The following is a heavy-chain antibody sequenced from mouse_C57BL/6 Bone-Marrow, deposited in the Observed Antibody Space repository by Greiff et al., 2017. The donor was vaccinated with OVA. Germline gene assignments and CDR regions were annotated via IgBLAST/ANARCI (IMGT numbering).Heavy chain of an antibody. D-gene: IGHD2-4*01. CDR1: GFTFSSYG. J-gene: IGHJ1*03. V-gene: IGHV5-6*01. CDR3: ARPIYYDYGGYWYFDV. Sequence: EVKLMESGGDLVKPGGSLKLSCAASGFTFSSYGMSWVRQTPDKRLEWVATISSGGSYTYYPDSVKGRFTISRDNAKNTLYLQMSSLKSEDTAMYYCARPIYYDYGGYWYFDVWGTGTTVTVSS. CDR2: ISSGGSYT.